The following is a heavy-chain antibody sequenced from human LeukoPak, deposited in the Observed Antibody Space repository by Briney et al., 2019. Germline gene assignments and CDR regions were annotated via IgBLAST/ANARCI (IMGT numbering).Heavy chain of an antibody. J-gene: IGHJ4*02. D-gene: IGHD1-26*01. Sequence: SETLSLTCTVSGGSISSSNYYWSWVRQPAGKGLEWIRRIYASGSTNYNPSLKSRVTISLDTSKNQFSLKLTSVTAADTAVYYCAGAPAGSLKWESPLHYWGQGTLVTVSS. CDR2: IYASGST. CDR3: AGAPAGSLKWESPLHY. CDR1: GGSISSSNYY. V-gene: IGHV4-61*02.